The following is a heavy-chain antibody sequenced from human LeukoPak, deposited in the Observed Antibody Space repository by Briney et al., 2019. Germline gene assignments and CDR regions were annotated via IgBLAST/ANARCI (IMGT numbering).Heavy chain of an antibody. Sequence: PSETLSLTCAVHGGSFSGYYWSWIRQPPGKGLEWIGEINHSGSTNYNPSLKSRVTISVDTSKNQFSLKLSSVTAADTAVYYCARVPRGYSYGYFDYWGQGTLVTVSS. J-gene: IGHJ4*02. CDR2: INHSGST. V-gene: IGHV4-34*01. CDR1: GGSFSGYY. D-gene: IGHD5-18*01. CDR3: ARVPRGYSYGYFDY.